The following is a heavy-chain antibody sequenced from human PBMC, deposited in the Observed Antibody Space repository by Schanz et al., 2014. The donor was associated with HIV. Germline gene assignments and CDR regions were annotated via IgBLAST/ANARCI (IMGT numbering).Heavy chain of an antibody. CDR1: GFRFSDHG. D-gene: IGHD6-25*01. CDR3: AKIRRLLTRWDWFDP. J-gene: IGHJ5*02. CDR2: ISSSSSYI. V-gene: IGHV3-21*04. Sequence: VQLVESGGGVVQPGRSLRLSCTTSGFRFSDHGMHWVRQAPGKGLEWVSSISSSSSYIYYADSMKGRFTISRDNAKNSLYLQMNSLRAEDTAVYYCAKIRRLLTRWDWFDPWGQGTLVTVSS.